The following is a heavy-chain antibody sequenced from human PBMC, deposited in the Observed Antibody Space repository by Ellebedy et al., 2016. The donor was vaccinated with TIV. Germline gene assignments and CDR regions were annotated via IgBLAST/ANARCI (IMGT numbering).Heavy chain of an antibody. D-gene: IGHD5-12*01. V-gene: IGHV4-39*01. CDR1: GGSISSSSYY. Sequence: SETLSLTCTVSGGSISSSSYYWGWIRQPPGKGLEWIGSIYYSGSTYYNPSLKSRVTISVDTSKNQFSLKLSSVTAADTAVYYCAAGVGYVIDYWGQGTLVTVSS. CDR3: AAGVGYVIDY. J-gene: IGHJ4*02. CDR2: IYYSGST.